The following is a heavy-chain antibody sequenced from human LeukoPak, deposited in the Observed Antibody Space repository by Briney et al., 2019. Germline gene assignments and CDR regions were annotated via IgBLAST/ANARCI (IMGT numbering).Heavy chain of an antibody. D-gene: IGHD5-18*01. CDR1: GGTFSSYA. CDR3: AVRGYSSNWFDP. V-gene: IGHV1-69*06. J-gene: IGHJ5*02. Sequence: ASVKVSCKASGGTFSSYAISWVRQAPGQGLEWMGGIIPIFGTANYAQKFQGRVTITADKSTSTAYMELSSLRSEDTAVYYCAVRGYSSNWFDPWGQGTLVTVSS. CDR2: IIPIFGTA.